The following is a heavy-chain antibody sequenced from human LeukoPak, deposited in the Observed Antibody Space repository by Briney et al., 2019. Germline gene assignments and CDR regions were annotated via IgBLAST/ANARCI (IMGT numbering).Heavy chain of an antibody. Sequence: SETLSLTCAVYGGSFSGYYWSWIRQPPGKGLEWIGEINHSGSTNYNPSLKSRVTISVDTSKNQFSLKLSSVTAADTAVYYCARGGYYDILTGPPPDYWGQGTLDTVSS. D-gene: IGHD3-9*01. J-gene: IGHJ4*02. CDR3: ARGGYYDILTGPPPDY. CDR1: GGSFSGYY. V-gene: IGHV4-34*01. CDR2: INHSGST.